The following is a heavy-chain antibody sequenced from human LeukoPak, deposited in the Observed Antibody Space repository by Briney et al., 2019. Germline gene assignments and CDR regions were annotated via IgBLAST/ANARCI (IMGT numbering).Heavy chain of an antibody. J-gene: IGHJ4*02. D-gene: IGHD3-22*01. CDR1: GFTVSSNY. Sequence: GGSLRLSCAASGFTVSSNYMSWVRQAPGKGLEWVAVISYDGSNKYYADSVKGRFTISRDNSKNTLYLQMNSLRAEDTAVYYCARDLRDYYDSSGYYGGGDFDYWGQGTLVTVSS. CDR2: ISYDGSNK. V-gene: IGHV3-30-3*01. CDR3: ARDLRDYYDSSGYYGGGDFDY.